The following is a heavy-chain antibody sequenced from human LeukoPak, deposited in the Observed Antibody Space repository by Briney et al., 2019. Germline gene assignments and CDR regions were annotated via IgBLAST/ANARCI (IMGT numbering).Heavy chain of an antibody. CDR2: MSYNGGRV. CDR1: EFTFSSYA. V-gene: IGHV3-23*01. D-gene: IGHD4-17*01. J-gene: IGHJ6*03. CDR3: GKDQGNGDYYRNYYYMEV. Sequence: GGSLRLSCVASEFTFSSYAVSWVRQAPGKGLEWVSFMSYNGGRVHYADSAKGRFTISRDKSRSTVYLQMNSLRAEDTAGYYCGKDQGNGDYYRNYYYMEVWGKGTTVIVSS.